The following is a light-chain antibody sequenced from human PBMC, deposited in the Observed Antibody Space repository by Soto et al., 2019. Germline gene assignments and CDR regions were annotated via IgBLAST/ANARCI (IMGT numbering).Light chain of an antibody. J-gene: IGKJ1*01. V-gene: IGKV3-20*01. CDR3: QQYGSSPWT. CDR1: QSVSSSY. Sequence: EIVLTQSPGTLSLSPGERATLSCRASQSVSSSYLAWYQQKPGQAPRPLIYGASSRAIGIPHRFSGSGSGTYFTLTISILGPEDFAVYYFQQYGSSPWTFGQGTKVEIK. CDR2: GAS.